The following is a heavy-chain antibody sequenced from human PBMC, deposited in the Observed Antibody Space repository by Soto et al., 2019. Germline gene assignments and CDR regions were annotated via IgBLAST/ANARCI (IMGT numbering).Heavy chain of an antibody. D-gene: IGHD3-22*01. CDR3: ARVEDYDGSGYFHFEY. Sequence: QVQLVQSGAEVKKPGSSVKVSCKASGGTFSSYAISWVRKAPGQGLAWMGGIIPIVGTENYAQKFQGRVLITVDESTSTAYMELGSLRSEDTAVYYCARVEDYDGSGYFHFEYWGQGTLGTVS. CDR1: GGTFSSYA. V-gene: IGHV1-69*01. J-gene: IGHJ4*02. CDR2: IIPIVGTE.